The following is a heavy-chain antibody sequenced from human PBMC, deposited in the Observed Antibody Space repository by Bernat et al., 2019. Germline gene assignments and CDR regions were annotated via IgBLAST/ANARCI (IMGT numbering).Heavy chain of an antibody. J-gene: IGHJ4*02. CDR3: ARGWNDY. CDR1: AGSISSNNYF. V-gene: IGHV4-39*07. Sequence: QLQLQESGPGLVKPSETLSLTCTVSAGSISSNNYFWGWIREPPGKGLEWIGSVYSSGSTNYNPSLKSRVTISVDTSKNQFSLKLSSVTAADTAVYYCARGWNDYWGQGTLVTVSS. CDR2: VYSSGST. D-gene: IGHD1-1*01.